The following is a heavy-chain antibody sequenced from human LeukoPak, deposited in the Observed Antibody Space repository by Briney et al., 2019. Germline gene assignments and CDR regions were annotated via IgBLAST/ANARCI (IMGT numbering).Heavy chain of an antibody. J-gene: IGHJ4*02. Sequence: SETLSLTCAVYGGSFSGYYWSWIRQPPGEGLEWIGEINHSGSTNYNPSLKSRVTISVDTSKNQFSLKLSSVTAADTAVYYCARGGFPVATTGTTYFKFDYWGQGTLVTVSS. D-gene: IGHD1-7*01. CDR1: GGSFSGYY. CDR2: INHSGST. V-gene: IGHV4-34*01. CDR3: ARGGFPVATTGTTYFKFDY.